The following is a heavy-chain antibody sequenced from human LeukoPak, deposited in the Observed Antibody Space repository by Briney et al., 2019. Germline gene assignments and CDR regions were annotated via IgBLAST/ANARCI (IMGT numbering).Heavy chain of an antibody. Sequence: SETLSLTCAVSGYSISSGYYWGWIRQPPVKGLEWIGSIYHSGNIYYNPSLKSRVTISVDTSKNRISLKLSSVTATDTAVYYCARHYFWSGYYFDYWGQGTLVTVSS. J-gene: IGHJ4*02. V-gene: IGHV4-38-2*01. CDR3: ARHYFWSGYYFDY. CDR1: GYSISSGYY. CDR2: IYHSGNI. D-gene: IGHD3-3*01.